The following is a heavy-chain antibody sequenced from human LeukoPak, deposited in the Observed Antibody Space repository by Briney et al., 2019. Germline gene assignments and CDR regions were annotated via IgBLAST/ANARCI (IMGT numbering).Heavy chain of an antibody. D-gene: IGHD7-27*01. Sequence: ASVKGSWQASGYTFTTHDINWVRQATGQGPEWLGWMSPNSGDTDYAQKFQGRVTMTSDSSISTAYMELSSLRSEDTAIYCCVRTPPNWGFDCWSQGTLVTVSS. CDR2: MSPNSGDT. V-gene: IGHV1-8*01. J-gene: IGHJ4*02. CDR1: GYTFTTHD. CDR3: VRTPPNWGFDC.